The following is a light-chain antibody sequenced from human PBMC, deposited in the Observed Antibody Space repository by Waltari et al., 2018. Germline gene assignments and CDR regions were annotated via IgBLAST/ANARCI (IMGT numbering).Light chain of an antibody. J-gene: IGLJ1*01. Sequence: QSALTQPASVSGSPGQSITISCSGTRSDIGKYNYVSWFQQHPGKAPKLMIYDVSNRPSGVSDRFSGSKSGNTASLTISGLQTEDESDYYCTSFTSSNTYVFGTGTKVTVL. CDR3: TSFTSSNTYV. CDR1: RSDIGKYNY. CDR2: DVS. V-gene: IGLV2-14*03.